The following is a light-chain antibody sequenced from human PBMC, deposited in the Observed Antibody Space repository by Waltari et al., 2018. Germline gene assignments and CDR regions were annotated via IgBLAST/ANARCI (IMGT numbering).Light chain of an antibody. J-gene: IGKJ5*01. V-gene: IGKV3-11*01. Sequence: EILLTQSPATLSLSPGERVTLSCRASQSVGSYLAWYQQKPGQAPRPLIYDASNRATGVPARFSGSGSGTDFTLTISSLKPEDFAVYYCHQRNNWPYTFGQGTRLEIK. CDR3: HQRNNWPYT. CDR1: QSVGSY. CDR2: DAS.